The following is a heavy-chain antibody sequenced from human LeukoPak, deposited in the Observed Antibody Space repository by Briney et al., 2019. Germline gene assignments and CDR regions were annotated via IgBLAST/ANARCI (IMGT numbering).Heavy chain of an antibody. CDR3: ARDGCGANCLPDF. CDR1: GFTFSDYW. CDR2: IKEDGSQK. Sequence: GGSLRLSCAASGFTFSDYWMSWVRQSPGKGLEWVANIKEDGSQKYYVDSVRGRFTISRDNAKNSLYLQMNSLRAEDTAFYYCARDGCGANCLPDFWGQGTLVTVSS. D-gene: IGHD2-21*02. V-gene: IGHV3-7*03. J-gene: IGHJ4*02.